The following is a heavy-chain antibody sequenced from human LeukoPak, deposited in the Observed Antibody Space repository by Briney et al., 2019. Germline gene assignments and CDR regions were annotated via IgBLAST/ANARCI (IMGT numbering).Heavy chain of an antibody. CDR2: INSDGSST. V-gene: IGHV3-74*01. CDR1: GFTFSSYW. CDR3: ARGPPRLRGFDC. Sequence: PGGSLRLSCAASGFTFSSYWMHWVRQAPGKGLVWVSRINSDGSSTSYADSVKGRFTISRDNAKNTLYLQMNSLRAEDTAVYYCARGPPRLRGFDCWGQGTLVTVSS. D-gene: IGHD4-17*01. J-gene: IGHJ4*02.